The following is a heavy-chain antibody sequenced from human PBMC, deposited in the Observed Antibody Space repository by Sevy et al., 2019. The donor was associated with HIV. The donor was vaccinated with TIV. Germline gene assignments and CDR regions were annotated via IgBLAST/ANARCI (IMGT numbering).Heavy chain of an antibody. D-gene: IGHD2-2*01. CDR2: IWYDGSNK. Sequence: GGSLRLSCAASGFTFSSYGMHWVRQAPGKGLEWVAVIWYDGSNKYYADSVKGRFTISRDNSKNTLYLQMNSLRAEDTAVYYCARWPLAPADPSGYYYYGMDVWGQGTTVTVSS. CDR3: ARWPLAPADPSGYYYYGMDV. V-gene: IGHV3-33*01. J-gene: IGHJ6*02. CDR1: GFTFSSYG.